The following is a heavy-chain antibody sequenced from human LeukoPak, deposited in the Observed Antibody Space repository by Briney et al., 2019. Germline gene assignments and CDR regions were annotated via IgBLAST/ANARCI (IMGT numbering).Heavy chain of an antibody. V-gene: IGHV1-46*01. CDR2: INPSGGST. D-gene: IGHD3-22*01. J-gene: IGHJ6*02. CDR3: ARDVHDSSGYYPTFSVDV. CDR1: GYTFTSYY. Sequence: ASVKVSCKASGYTFTSYYMHWVRQAPGQGLEWMGIINPSGGSTSYAQKFQGRVTITADESTSTAYMELSSLRSEDTAVYYCARDVHDSSGYYPTFSVDVWGQGTTVTVSS.